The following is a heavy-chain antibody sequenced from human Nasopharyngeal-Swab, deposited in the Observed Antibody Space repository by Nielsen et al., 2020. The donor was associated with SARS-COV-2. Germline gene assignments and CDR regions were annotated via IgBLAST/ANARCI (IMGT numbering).Heavy chain of an antibody. J-gene: IGHJ4*02. V-gene: IGHV1-3*01. Sequence: ASVKVSCKASGYTFTSYAMHWVRQAPGQRLEWMGWINAGNGNTKYSQKFQGRVTITRDTSASTAYMELSSLRSEDTAVYYCAGDIVVVPAAIPFDYWGQGTLVTVSS. CDR1: GYTFTSYA. CDR2: INAGNGNT. D-gene: IGHD2-2*02. CDR3: AGDIVVVPAAIPFDY.